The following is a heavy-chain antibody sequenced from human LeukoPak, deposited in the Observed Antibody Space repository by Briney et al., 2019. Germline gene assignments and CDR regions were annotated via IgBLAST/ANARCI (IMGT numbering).Heavy chain of an antibody. CDR1: RLTYNDYY. D-gene: IGHD3-10*01. CDR3: ARDEREVGSGSYPDL. CDR2: ISSISYT. V-gene: IGHV3-11*06. J-gene: IGHJ4*02. Sequence: GVTVRLSCAASRLTYNDYYKSGVPGARGKGLEDGSYISSISYTNYADAVKGRFTISRDNAKNSLYLQMNSLRAEDTAVYYCARDEREVGSGSYPDLWGQGTLVTVSS.